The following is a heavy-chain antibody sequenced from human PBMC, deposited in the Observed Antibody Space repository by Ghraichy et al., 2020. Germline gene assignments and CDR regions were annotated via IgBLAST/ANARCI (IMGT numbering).Heavy chain of an antibody. CDR1: GFTFSRYW. V-gene: IGHV3-74*01. CDR3: AGRDTSLYY. J-gene: IGHJ4*02. CDR2: INSDGSIT. Sequence: GGSLRLSCPASGFTFSRYWMHWVRQAPGKGLVWVSRINSDGSITNYADSVKGRFTISRDNAKNTLYLQMNSLRVDDTAVYYCAGRDTSLYYWGQGTLVTVSS. D-gene: IGHD1-26*01.